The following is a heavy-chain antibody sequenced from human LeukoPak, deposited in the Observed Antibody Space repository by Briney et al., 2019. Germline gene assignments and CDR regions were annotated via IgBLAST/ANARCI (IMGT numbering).Heavy chain of an antibody. D-gene: IGHD1-14*01. Sequence: GGSLRLSCAASGFTGITNDMTWVRQGQGKGLKWVSVLYSDGNTKYADSVEGRFTISRDNSKNTLYLEMNSLSPDDTAVYYCARGVEPLAANTLAYWGQGTLVTVSS. J-gene: IGHJ4*02. CDR3: ARGVEPLAANTLAY. CDR2: LYSDGNT. V-gene: IGHV3-53*01. CDR1: GFTGITND.